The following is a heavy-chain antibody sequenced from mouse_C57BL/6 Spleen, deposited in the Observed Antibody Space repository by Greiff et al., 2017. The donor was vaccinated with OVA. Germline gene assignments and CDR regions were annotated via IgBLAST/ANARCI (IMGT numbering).Heavy chain of an antibody. D-gene: IGHD2-2*01. CDR2: INPNNGGT. Sequence: EVQLQQSGPELVKPGASVKISCKASGYTFTDYYMNWVKQSHGKSLEWIGDINPNNGGTSYNQKFKGKATLTVDKSSSTAYMELRSLTSEDSAVYYCASLWLSHFDYWGQGTTLTVSS. J-gene: IGHJ2*01. CDR3: ASLWLSHFDY. CDR1: GYTFTDYY. V-gene: IGHV1-26*01.